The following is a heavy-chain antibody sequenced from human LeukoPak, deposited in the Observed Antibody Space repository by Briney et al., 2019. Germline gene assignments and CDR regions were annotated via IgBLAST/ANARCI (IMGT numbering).Heavy chain of an antibody. CDR1: GGSISSSSYY. D-gene: IGHD6-13*01. CDR3: ARPYSSTLYGAFDI. V-gene: IGHV4-39*07. CDR2: IYHSGST. Sequence: SETLSLTCTVSGGSISSSSYYWGWIRQPPGKGLEWIGSIYHSGSTHYNPSLKSRVTISVDTSKNQFSLKLSSVTAADTALYYCARPYSSTLYGAFDIWGHGTMVTVSS. J-gene: IGHJ3*02.